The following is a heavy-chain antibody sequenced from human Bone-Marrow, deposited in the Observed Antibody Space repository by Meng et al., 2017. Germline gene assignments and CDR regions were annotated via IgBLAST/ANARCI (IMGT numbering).Heavy chain of an antibody. CDR2: ISGGSEDT. D-gene: IGHD3-22*01. Sequence: GESLKISCVASGFTFSSFSLSWVRPAPGKGLEWVSAISGGSEDTHYADSVKGRFAISRDNSKNTLYLQMNSLRAEDTAVYYCARPFYDSSGGPYYYYYYGMDVWGQGTTVT. J-gene: IGHJ6*02. V-gene: IGHV3-23*01. CDR3: ARPFYDSSGGPYYYYYYGMDV. CDR1: GFTFSSFS.